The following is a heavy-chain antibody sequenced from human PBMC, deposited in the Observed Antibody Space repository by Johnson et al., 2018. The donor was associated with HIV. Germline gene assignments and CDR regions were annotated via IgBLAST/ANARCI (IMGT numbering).Heavy chain of an antibody. CDR2: ISYDGSNK. CDR3: ARVGDSSSSLGAFDI. D-gene: IGHD6-6*01. Sequence: QVQLVESGGGVVQPGASLRLSCAASALTFSSYGMHWVRQAPGKGLEWVAVISYDGSNKYYADSVTGRFTISRDNSKNTLYLQMNSLRAEDTAVYYCARVGDSSSSLGAFDIWGQGTMVTVSS. CDR1: ALTFSSYG. V-gene: IGHV3-30*19. J-gene: IGHJ3*02.